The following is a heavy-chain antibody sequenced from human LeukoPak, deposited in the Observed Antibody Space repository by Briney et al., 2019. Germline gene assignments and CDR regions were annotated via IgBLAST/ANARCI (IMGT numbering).Heavy chain of an antibody. CDR1: GGSISSFY. CDR3: ARDEGRGAFEI. Sequence: SETLSLTCAVSGGSISSFYWSWIRQPPGKGLEWIGYIHYSGSTNYNTSLKSRVTISVDTSKNQFSLKLSSVTAADTAVYYCARDEGRGAFEIWGQGTMVTVSS. J-gene: IGHJ3*02. CDR2: IHYSGST. V-gene: IGHV4-59*01.